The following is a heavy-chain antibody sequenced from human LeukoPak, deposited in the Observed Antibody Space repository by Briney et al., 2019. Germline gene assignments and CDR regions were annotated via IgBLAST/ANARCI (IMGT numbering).Heavy chain of an antibody. J-gene: IGHJ4*02. CDR3: AKDPHHYGSGSYYKAVDY. V-gene: IGHV3-30*02. Sequence: GGSLRLSCAPSGFTFSSYGMHWVRQAPVKGLEWVAFIRFDGSYRYYADSVKGRFTISRDNSKNTLYLQMNSLRAEDTAVYYCAKDPHHYGSGSYYKAVDYWGQGTLVTVSS. CDR1: GFTFSSYG. CDR2: IRFDGSYR. D-gene: IGHD3-10*01.